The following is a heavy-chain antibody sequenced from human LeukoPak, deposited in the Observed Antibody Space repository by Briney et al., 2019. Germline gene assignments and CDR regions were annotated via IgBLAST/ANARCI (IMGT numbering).Heavy chain of an antibody. CDR1: GYIFTNYG. V-gene: IGHV1-18*01. D-gene: IGHD3-22*01. J-gene: IGHJ3*02. CDR3: ARDRDPYYDSSGYYYLIDAFDI. CDR2: ISAYNGET. Sequence: GASVKVSCKASGYIFTNYGISWVRQAPGQGLEWMGWISAYNGETSYKQKVQGRVTMTIDTSTDTAYMDLRSLTSDDTAVYYCARDRDPYYDSSGYYYLIDAFDIWGQGTMVTVSS.